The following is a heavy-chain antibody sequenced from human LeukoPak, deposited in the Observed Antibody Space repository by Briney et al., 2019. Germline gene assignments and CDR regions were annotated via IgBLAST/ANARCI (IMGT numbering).Heavy chain of an antibody. V-gene: IGHV4-59*12. CDR3: AVATTIAVAGTFDY. Sequence: SETLSLTCTVSGGSISSYYWSWIRQPPGKGLEWIGYIYYSGSTNYNPSLKSRVTISVDRSKNQFSLKLSSVTAADTAVYYCAVATTIAVAGTFDYWGQGTLVTVSS. CDR2: IYYSGST. CDR1: GGSISSYY. J-gene: IGHJ4*02. D-gene: IGHD6-19*01.